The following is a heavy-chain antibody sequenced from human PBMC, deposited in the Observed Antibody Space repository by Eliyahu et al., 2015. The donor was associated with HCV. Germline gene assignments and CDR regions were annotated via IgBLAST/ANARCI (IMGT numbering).Heavy chain of an antibody. D-gene: IGHD1-26*01. CDR1: GFTFSSHA. CDR2: ISYDGSSQ. Sequence: QVQLXESGGGVVQPGRSLXLSCEASGFTFSSHAMHWVXQAQGKGLEWVARISYDGSSQLYVDSVKGRFVISRDQSKNTLHLQMNSLRAEDTAVYYCVAEVGSRDYQNWGQGTLVTVSS. V-gene: IGHV3-30*03. CDR3: VAEVGSRDYQN. J-gene: IGHJ1*01.